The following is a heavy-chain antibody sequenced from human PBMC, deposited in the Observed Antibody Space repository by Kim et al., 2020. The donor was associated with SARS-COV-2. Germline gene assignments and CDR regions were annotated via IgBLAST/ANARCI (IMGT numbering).Heavy chain of an antibody. J-gene: IGHJ6*02. CDR3: ARDTYGMSPTPLYGMDV. CDR2: INPSGGST. Sequence: ASVKVSCKASGYTFTSYYMHWVRQAPGQGLEWMGIINPSGGSTSYAQKFQGRVTMTRDTSTSTVYMELSSLRSEDTAVYYCARDTYGMSPTPLYGMDVWGQGTTVTVSS. V-gene: IGHV1-46*01. D-gene: IGHD1-26*01. CDR1: GYTFTSYY.